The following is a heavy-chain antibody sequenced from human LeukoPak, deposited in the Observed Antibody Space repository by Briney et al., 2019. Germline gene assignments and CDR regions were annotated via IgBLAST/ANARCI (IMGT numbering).Heavy chain of an antibody. J-gene: IGHJ4*02. V-gene: IGHV3-21*01. CDR3: ASSIPFDY. CDR1: GFTFNSYS. Sequence: GGTLRLSCAASGFTFNSYSMNWVRQAPGKGLEWVSSISSSSSYIYYADSVKGRYTISRDNAKNSLYLQMNSLRAEDTAVYYCASSIPFDYGGQGTLVTVSS. D-gene: IGHD2-21*01. CDR2: ISSSSSYI.